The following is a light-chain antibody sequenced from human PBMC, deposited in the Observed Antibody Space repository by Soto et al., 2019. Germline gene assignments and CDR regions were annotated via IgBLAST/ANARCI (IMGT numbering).Light chain of an antibody. V-gene: IGLV2-11*01. J-gene: IGLJ3*02. CDR2: DDT. Sequence: QSALTQPRSVSGSPGQSVTISFTGTSSDVGVYKYVSWYEHHPGKAPKLIIYDDTKRPSGVPDRFSASKSGNTASLTISGLQAEDEADYYCCSHAGSYTWVFGGGTKLTVL. CDR1: SSDVGVYKY. CDR3: CSHAGSYTWV.